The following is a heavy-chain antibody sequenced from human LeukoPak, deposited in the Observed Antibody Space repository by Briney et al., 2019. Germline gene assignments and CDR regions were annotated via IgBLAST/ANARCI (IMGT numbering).Heavy chain of an antibody. CDR1: GYSFSSYW. J-gene: IGHJ4*02. D-gene: IGHD1-14*01. CDR3: TGRIDY. V-gene: IGHV5-51*01. Sequence: GESLKISCKGSGYSFSSYWIAWVRQMPGKGLEWMGIIYPRDSRTTYSPSFQGQVTISADKSISTAYLQWNSLRPDDTAVYYCTGRIDYWGQGTLVTVSS. CDR2: IYPRDSRT.